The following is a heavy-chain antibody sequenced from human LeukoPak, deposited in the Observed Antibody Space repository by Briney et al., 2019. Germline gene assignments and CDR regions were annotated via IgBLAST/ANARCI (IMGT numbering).Heavy chain of an antibody. Sequence: GGSLRLSCASSGFTYSSYAMHWVRQAPGKGLESVAVIPYDGSNKYYADSVKGRFTISRDNSKNTLYLQMNSLRAEDTAVYYCARVVVSSSWYYFDYWGQGALVTVSS. CDR1: GFTYSSYA. J-gene: IGHJ4*02. CDR3: ARVVVSSSWYYFDY. CDR2: IPYDGSNK. V-gene: IGHV3-30-3*01. D-gene: IGHD6-13*01.